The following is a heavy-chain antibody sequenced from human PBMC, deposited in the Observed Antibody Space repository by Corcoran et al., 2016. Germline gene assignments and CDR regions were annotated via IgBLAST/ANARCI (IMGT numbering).Heavy chain of an antibody. J-gene: IGHJ6*02. CDR2: IIPIFGTA. D-gene: IGHD4-4*01. CDR1: GGTFSSYA. Sequence: QVQLVQSGAEVKKPGSSVKVSCKASGGTFSSYAISWVRQAPGQGLEWMGGIIPIFGTANYAQKFQGRVTITADESTSTAYMELSSRRSKDTAVDYCASLAVNNAYGTDVWGQGTTVTGSS. CDR3: ASLAVNNAYGTDV. V-gene: IGHV1-69*01.